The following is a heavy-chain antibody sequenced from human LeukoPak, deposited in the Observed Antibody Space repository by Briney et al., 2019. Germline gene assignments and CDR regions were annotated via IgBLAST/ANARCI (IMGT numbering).Heavy chain of an antibody. D-gene: IGHD4-17*01. V-gene: IGHV1-69*13. CDR2: IIPIFGTA. CDR3: TREGAYGAHGFDY. CDR1: GGTFSSYA. J-gene: IGHJ4*02. Sequence: SVKVSCKASGGTFSSYAISWVRQAPGQGLEWMGGIIPIFGTANYAQKFQGRVTITADESTSTVYMELSSLRSEDTAVYYCTREGAYGAHGFDYWGQGTLITVSS.